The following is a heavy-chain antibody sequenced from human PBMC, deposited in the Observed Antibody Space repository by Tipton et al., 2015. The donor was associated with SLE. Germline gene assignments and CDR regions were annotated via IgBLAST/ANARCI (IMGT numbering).Heavy chain of an antibody. V-gene: IGHV3-48*03. CDR1: GFTFSSYE. Sequence: LRLSCAASGFTFSSYEMNWVRQAPGKGLEWVSYISTSGSNIKYADSVKGRFTISRENAKNSLYLQMNSLTAGDTAVYYCGRDTPEGYGMDVWGQGTTVTVS. CDR3: GRDTPEGYGMDV. CDR2: ISTSGSNI. J-gene: IGHJ6*02.